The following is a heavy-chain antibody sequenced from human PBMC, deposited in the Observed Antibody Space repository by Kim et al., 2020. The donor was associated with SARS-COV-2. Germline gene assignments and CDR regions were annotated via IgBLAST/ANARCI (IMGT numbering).Heavy chain of an antibody. D-gene: IGHD6-13*01. Sequence: GGSLRLSCAASGFTFSSYAMHWVRQAPGKGLEWVAVISYDGSNKYYADSVKGRFTISRDNSKNTLYLQMNSLRAEDTAVYYCASEVIAAAGTLFDYWGQGTLVTVSS. CDR3: ASEVIAAAGTLFDY. CDR1: GFTFSSYA. J-gene: IGHJ4*02. CDR2: ISYDGSNK. V-gene: IGHV3-30*04.